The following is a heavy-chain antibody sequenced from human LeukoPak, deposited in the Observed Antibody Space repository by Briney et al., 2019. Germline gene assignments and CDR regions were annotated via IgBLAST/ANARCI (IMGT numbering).Heavy chain of an antibody. J-gene: IGHJ3*02. V-gene: IGHV4-61*01. CDR1: GGSVSSGSYY. D-gene: IGHD3-10*01. CDR3: ARHHYGSGSWYAFDI. Sequence: SETLSLTCSVSGGSVSSGSYYWSWIRQPPGKGLEWIGYIYYSGSTNYNPSLKSRVTISVDTSKNQFSLELSSVTAADTAVYYCARHHYGSGSWYAFDIWGQGTMVTVSS. CDR2: IYYSGST.